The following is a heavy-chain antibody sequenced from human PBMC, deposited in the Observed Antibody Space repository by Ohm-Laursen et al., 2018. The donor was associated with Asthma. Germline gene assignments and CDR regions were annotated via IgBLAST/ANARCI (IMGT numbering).Heavy chain of an antibody. Sequence: TLSLTCTVSGGSISSGDYYWSWIRQPPGKGLEWIGYIYYSGSTYYNPSLKSRVTISVDTSKNQFSLKLSSVTAADTAVYYCARGDGYNYFDYWGQGTLVTVSS. CDR1: GGSISSGDYY. J-gene: IGHJ4*02. V-gene: IGHV4-30-4*01. CDR2: IYYSGST. CDR3: ARGDGYNYFDY. D-gene: IGHD5-24*01.